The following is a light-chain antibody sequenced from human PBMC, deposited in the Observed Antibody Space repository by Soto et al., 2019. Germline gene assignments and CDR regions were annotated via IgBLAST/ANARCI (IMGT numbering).Light chain of an antibody. CDR3: SSYTSSSTPV. Sequence: QSALTQPASVSGSPGQSITISCTGTSSDVGGYNYVSWYQQHPGKAPKHMIYEVTNRPSGVSNRFSGSKSGNTASLTISGLQAEDEADYYWSSYTSSSTPVFGGGTKLTVL. CDR2: EVT. CDR1: SSDVGGYNY. J-gene: IGLJ3*02. V-gene: IGLV2-14*01.